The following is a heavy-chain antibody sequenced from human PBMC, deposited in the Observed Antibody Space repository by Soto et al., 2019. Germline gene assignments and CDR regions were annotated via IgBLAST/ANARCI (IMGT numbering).Heavy chain of an antibody. Sequence: QVQLVQSGAEVKKPGASVKVSCKASGYIFTSYAMHWVRQAPGQRLEWMGWINAGNGNTRYSQKFQGRVTFTRDTSASTVYMELISLRSEDTAVYYCVREDHLFVELELGFDYWGQGTLVTVSS. D-gene: IGHD3-10*02. J-gene: IGHJ4*02. CDR1: GYIFTSYA. CDR2: INAGNGNT. V-gene: IGHV1-3*01. CDR3: VREDHLFVELELGFDY.